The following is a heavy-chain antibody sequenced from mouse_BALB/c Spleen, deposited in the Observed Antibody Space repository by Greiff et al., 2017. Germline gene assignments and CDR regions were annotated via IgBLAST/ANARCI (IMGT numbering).Heavy chain of an antibody. D-gene: IGHD1-2*01. Sequence: EVKLVESGAELVKPGASVKLSCTASGFNIKDTYMHWVKQRPEQGLEWIGRIDPANGNTKYDPKFQGKATITADTSSNTAYLQLSSLTSEDTAVYYCAITTATYYAMDYWGQGTSVTVSS. V-gene: IGHV14-3*02. J-gene: IGHJ4*01. CDR2: IDPANGNT. CDR3: AITTATYYAMDY. CDR1: GFNIKDTY.